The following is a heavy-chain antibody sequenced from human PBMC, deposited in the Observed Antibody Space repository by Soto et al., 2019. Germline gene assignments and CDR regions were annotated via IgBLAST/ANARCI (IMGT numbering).Heavy chain of an antibody. Sequence: QVQLVESGGGVVQPGRSLRLSCAASGFTFSSYGMHWVRQAPGKGLEWVAVIWYDGSNKYYADSVKGRFTISRDNSKNPLYLQMNSLRAEDTAVYYCARDRNGYCSGGSCVQPSDYWGQGNLDTVSS. V-gene: IGHV3-33*01. CDR1: GFTFSSYG. CDR3: ARDRNGYCSGGSCVQPSDY. D-gene: IGHD2-15*01. CDR2: IWYDGSNK. J-gene: IGHJ4*02.